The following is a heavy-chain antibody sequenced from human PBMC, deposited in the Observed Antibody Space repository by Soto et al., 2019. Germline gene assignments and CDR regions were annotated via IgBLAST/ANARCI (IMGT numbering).Heavy chain of an antibody. CDR2: IYYSGST. D-gene: IGHD3-22*01. Sequence: QVQLQESGPGLVKPSQTLPLTCTVSGGSISSGDYYWTWIRQPPGKGLEWIGYIYYSGSTYYNPSLKSRVTISVDTSKNQFSLKLSSVTAADTAVYYCARSRAYYYDSSGLLFDYWGQGTLVTVSS. V-gene: IGHV4-30-4*01. CDR1: GGSISSGDYY. J-gene: IGHJ4*02. CDR3: ARSRAYYYDSSGLLFDY.